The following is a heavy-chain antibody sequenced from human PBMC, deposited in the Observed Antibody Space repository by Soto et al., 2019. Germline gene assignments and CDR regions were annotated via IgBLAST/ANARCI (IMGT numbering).Heavy chain of an antibody. Sequence: QVQLVQSGAEVKKPGSSVKVSCKASGGTFSSYAISWVRQAPGQGLEWMGGSIPIFGTANYAQKFQGRVTITADESTSTAYMELSSLRSEDTAVYYCARGHPTYCSGGSCYSNWFDPWGQGTLVTVSS. CDR1: GGTFSSYA. CDR3: ARGHPTYCSGGSCYSNWFDP. V-gene: IGHV1-69*01. J-gene: IGHJ5*02. CDR2: SIPIFGTA. D-gene: IGHD2-15*01.